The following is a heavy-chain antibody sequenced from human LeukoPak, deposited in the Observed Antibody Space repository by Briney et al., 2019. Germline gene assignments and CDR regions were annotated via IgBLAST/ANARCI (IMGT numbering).Heavy chain of an antibody. J-gene: IGHJ3*02. CDR1: GYTFTSYG. CDR3: ARQPQLWLRGAFDI. Sequence: VASVKVSCKASGYTFTSYGISWVRQAPGQGLEWMGWISAYNGNTNYAQKLQGRVTMTTDTSTSTAYMELRSLRSDDTPVYYCARQPQLWLRGAFDIWGQGTMVTVSS. D-gene: IGHD5-18*01. V-gene: IGHV1-18*01. CDR2: ISAYNGNT.